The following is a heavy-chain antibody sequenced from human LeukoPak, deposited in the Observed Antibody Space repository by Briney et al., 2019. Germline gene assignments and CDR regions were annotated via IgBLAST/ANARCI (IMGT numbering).Heavy chain of an antibody. CDR2: IYYSGST. D-gene: IGHD6-19*01. CDR3: ARDQGAVALN. J-gene: IGHJ4*02. CDR1: GGSISSYY. Sequence: PSETLSLTCTVSGGSISSYYWSWIRQPPGEGLEWIGYIYYSGSTNYNPSLKSRVTISVDTSKNQFSLKLSSVTAADTAVYYCARDQGAVALNWGQGTLVTVSS. V-gene: IGHV4-59*01.